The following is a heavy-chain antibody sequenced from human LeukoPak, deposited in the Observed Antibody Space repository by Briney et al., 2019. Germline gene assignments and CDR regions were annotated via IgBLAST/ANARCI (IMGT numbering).Heavy chain of an antibody. CDR3: ARDWGMYSSETNIDY. CDR1: GYTFTGYY. V-gene: IGHV1-2*02. Sequence: ASVKVSCKASGYTFTGYYMHWVRQAPGQGLEWMGWINPNSGGTNYAQKFQGRVTMTRDTSISTAYMELRSLRSDDTAVYYCARDWGMYSSETNIDYWGQGTLVTVSS. D-gene: IGHD6-19*01. CDR2: INPNSGGT. J-gene: IGHJ4*02.